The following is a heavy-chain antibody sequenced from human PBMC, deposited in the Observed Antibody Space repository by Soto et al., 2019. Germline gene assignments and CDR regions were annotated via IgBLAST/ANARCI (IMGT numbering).Heavy chain of an antibody. CDR1: GGSIRSGGYY. CDR3: ARDRLMATAGTARHYFGLDV. V-gene: IGHV4-31*03. CDR2: IYYSGST. D-gene: IGHD5-18*01. J-gene: IGHJ6*02. Sequence: SETLSLTCTVSGGSIRSGGYYWSWVRQSPRRGLEWIGNIYYSGSTYYNPSLKSRLTISVDTSKNQFSLNLSSVTAADTAVYYCARDRLMATAGTARHYFGLDVWGQGTLVTVSS.